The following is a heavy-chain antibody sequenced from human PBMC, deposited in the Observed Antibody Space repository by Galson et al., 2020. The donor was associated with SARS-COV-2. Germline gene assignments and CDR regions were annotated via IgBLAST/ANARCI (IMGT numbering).Heavy chain of an antibody. D-gene: IGHD3-16*02. J-gene: IGHJ6*02. V-gene: IGHV3-21*01. CDR1: GFTFSSYS. Sequence: GGSLRLSCAASGFTFSSYSMNWVRQAPGKGLEWVSSISSSSSYIYYADSVKGRFTISRDNAKNSLYLQMNSLRAEDTAVYYCARDGTLRLGELSLCPYYYYGMDVLGQGSTVTVSS. CDR2: ISSSSSYI. CDR3: ARDGTLRLGELSLCPYYYYGMDV.